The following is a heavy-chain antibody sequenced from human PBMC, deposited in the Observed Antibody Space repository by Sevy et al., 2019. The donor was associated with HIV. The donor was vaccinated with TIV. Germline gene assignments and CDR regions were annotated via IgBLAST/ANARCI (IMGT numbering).Heavy chain of an antibody. Sequence: ASVKVSCKASGYTFTSQYMHWVRQAPGQGLEWMRIINPSGGSTSYAHKFQGRVTMTRDTSTSTVYMELSSLRSEDTAVYYCARDSDNYDILTGYYPFDYWGQGTLVTVSS. CDR2: INPSGGST. CDR1: GYTFTSQY. V-gene: IGHV1-46*01. J-gene: IGHJ4*02. CDR3: ARDSDNYDILTGYYPFDY. D-gene: IGHD3-9*01.